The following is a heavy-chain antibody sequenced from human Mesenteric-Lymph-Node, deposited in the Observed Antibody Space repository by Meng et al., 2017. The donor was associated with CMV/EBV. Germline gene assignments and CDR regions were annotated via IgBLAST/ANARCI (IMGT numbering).Heavy chain of an antibody. Sequence: GESLKISCAASGFIVSSNYMSWVRQAPGKGLEWVSVIYSDGNTYYADYVKGRFTVSRDNSKNTLYLQMNSLRAEDTAVYFCAKSPSLYYFDYWGQGTLVTVSS. CDR1: GFIVSSNY. J-gene: IGHJ4*02. CDR2: IYSDGNT. V-gene: IGHV3-53*01. CDR3: AKSPSLYYFDY. D-gene: IGHD2-2*02.